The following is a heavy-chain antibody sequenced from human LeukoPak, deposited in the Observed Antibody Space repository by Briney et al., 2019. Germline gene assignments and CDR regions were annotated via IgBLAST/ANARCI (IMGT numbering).Heavy chain of an antibody. V-gene: IGHV3-23*01. CDR3: AKRPYDSSGPFDY. J-gene: IGHJ4*02. CDR2: ISGSGGST. D-gene: IGHD3-22*01. Sequence: PGGSLRLSCAASGFTFSSYAMSWVRQAPGKGLEWVSAISGSGGSTYYADSVKGRFTISRDNSKNTLYLQMNSLRAEDTAVYCCAKRPYDSSGPFDYWGQGTLVTVSS. CDR1: GFTFSSYA.